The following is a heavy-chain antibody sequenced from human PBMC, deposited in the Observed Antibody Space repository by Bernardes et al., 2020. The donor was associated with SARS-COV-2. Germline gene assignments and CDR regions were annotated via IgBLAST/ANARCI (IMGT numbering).Heavy chain of an antibody. J-gene: IGHJ6*02. V-gene: IGHV4-61*01. D-gene: IGHD2-8*01. CDR2: VDYSGAT. CDR1: GGSVRSANYY. Sequence: SETLSLTCTVSGGSVRSANYYWTWIRLPPGKGLEWIGYVDYSGATNYNPSLKSRVTMSVDTSKNQFSLKLTSVAAADAAMYYCARERVFCTTGGCFHGMDVWGQGTTVTVSS. CDR3: ARERVFCTTGGCFHGMDV.